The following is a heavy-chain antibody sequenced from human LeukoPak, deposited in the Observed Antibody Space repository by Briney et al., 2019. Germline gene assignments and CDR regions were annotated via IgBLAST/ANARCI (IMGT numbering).Heavy chain of an antibody. J-gene: IGHJ4*02. CDR1: GRSFSGYY. Sequence: PSETLSLTCAVYGRSFSGYYWSWIRQPPGKGLEWIGEINHSGSTNYNPSLKSRVTISVDTSKNQFSLKLSSVTAADTAVYYCAGIRIAAAGTEGYFDYWGQGTLVTVSS. D-gene: IGHD6-13*01. V-gene: IGHV4-34*01. CDR2: INHSGST. CDR3: AGIRIAAAGTEGYFDY.